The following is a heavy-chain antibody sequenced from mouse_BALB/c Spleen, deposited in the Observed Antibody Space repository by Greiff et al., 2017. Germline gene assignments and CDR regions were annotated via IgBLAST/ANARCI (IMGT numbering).Heavy chain of an antibody. J-gene: IGHJ4*01. V-gene: IGHV3-6*02. CDR1: GYSITSGYY. D-gene: IGHD2-10*02. Sequence: EVQLQQSGPGLVKPSQSLSLTCSVTGYSITSGYYWNWIRQFPGNKLEWMGYISYDGSNNYNPSLKNRISITRDTSKNQFFLKLNSVTTEDTATYYCARGGYGIYAMDYWGQGTSVTVSS. CDR2: ISYDGSN. CDR3: ARGGYGIYAMDY.